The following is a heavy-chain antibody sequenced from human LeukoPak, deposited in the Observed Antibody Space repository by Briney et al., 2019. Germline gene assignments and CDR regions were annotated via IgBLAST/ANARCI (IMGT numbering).Heavy chain of an antibody. V-gene: IGHV6-1*01. Sequence: SQTLSLTCAISGEEVSSNTASWNWFRPSPSRGLEWLGRTYYRSKWSNDYAPSVKGRITINADTSRNQFSLHLNSVTPEDTAVYFCARDRDSDFEWGPYDPWGQGTLVVVSS. CDR1: GEEVSSNTAS. CDR2: TYYRSKWSN. CDR3: ARDRDSDFEWGPYDP. D-gene: IGHD4-11*01. J-gene: IGHJ5*02.